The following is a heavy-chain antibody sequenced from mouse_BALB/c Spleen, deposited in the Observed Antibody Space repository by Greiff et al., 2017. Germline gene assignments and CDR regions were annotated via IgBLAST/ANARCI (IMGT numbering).Heavy chain of an antibody. Sequence: VKLMESGPDLVAPSQSLSITCTVSGFSLTSYGVHWVRQPPGKGLEWLVVIWSDGSTTYNSALKSRLSISKDNSKSQVFLKMNSLQTDDTARYYCARDYGYVYYAMDYWGQGTSVTVSS. CDR1: GFSLTSYG. CDR2: IWSDGST. J-gene: IGHJ4*01. V-gene: IGHV2-6-2*01. CDR3: ARDYGYVYYAMDY. D-gene: IGHD1-2*01.